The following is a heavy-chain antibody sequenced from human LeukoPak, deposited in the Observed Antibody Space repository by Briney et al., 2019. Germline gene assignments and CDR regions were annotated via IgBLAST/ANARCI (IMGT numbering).Heavy chain of an antibody. V-gene: IGHV3-21*01. J-gene: IGHJ4*02. CDR2: ISITSSYI. CDR1: GFTFSSYS. CDR3: AREGEYCSGGSCADFGY. D-gene: IGHD2-15*01. Sequence: PGGSLRLSCAASGFTFSSYSLNWVRQAPGKGLEWVSSISITSSYIYYADSVKGRFTISRDNAKNLLYLQMNSLRAEDTAVYYCAREGEYCSGGSCADFGYWGQGTLVTVSS.